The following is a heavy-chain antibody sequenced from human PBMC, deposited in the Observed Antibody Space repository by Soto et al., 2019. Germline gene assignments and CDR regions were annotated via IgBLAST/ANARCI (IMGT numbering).Heavy chain of an antibody. Sequence: PSETLSLTCTVSGGSISSYYWTWIRQPPGKGLEWIGYIYYSGSTNYNPSLKSRVTISVATSKTQFSLKLSSVTAADTAVYYCAREPTSSTSSFDYWGQGTLVTVSS. CDR3: AREPTSSTSSFDY. CDR2: IYYSGST. J-gene: IGHJ4*02. V-gene: IGHV4-59*12. CDR1: GGSISSYY. D-gene: IGHD2-2*01.